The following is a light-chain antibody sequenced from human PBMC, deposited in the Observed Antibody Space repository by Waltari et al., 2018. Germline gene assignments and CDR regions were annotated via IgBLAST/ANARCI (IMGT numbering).Light chain of an antibody. J-gene: IGLJ1*01. CDR3: HVWHPHVDPGV. V-gene: IGLV3-21*04. Sequence: SYVVTQPPSVSVAPGETATITCGGDNIGTYSVHWYQQKEGQAPVLVILYDRDQPSGIPDRFSGSNSGNTATLTISRVEAGDEARYYCHVWHPHVDPGVFGTGTEVTVL. CDR2: YDR. CDR1: NIGTYS.